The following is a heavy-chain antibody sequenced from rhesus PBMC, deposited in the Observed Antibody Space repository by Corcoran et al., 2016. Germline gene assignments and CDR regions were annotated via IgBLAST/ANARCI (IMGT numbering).Heavy chain of an antibody. V-gene: IGHV4S11*01. CDR2: INGSGSST. CDR1: GCSISRTY. J-gene: IGHJ4*01. CDR3: ARVEYGTSYDY. D-gene: IGHD4-29*01. Sequence: QVQLQESGPGLVKPLETLSLTCAVSGCSISRTYWSWIRQTPGKGLEWIGYINGSGSSTNYNPSLKSRVNLSVDTSKNQFSLKLSSVTAADTAVYYCARVEYGTSYDYWGQGVLVTVSS.